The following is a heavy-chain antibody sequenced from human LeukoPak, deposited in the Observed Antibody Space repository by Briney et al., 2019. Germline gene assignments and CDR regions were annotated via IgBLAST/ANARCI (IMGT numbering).Heavy chain of an antibody. J-gene: IGHJ6*03. D-gene: IGHD1-26*01. Sequence: GGSLRLSCAASGFTFSSYEMNWVRQAPGKGLEWVSYISSSGSTIYYADSVKGRFTISRDNSKNTLYLQMNSLRAEDTAVYYCAKTAGSDYMDVWGKGTTVTVSS. CDR1: GFTFSSYE. CDR3: AKTAGSDYMDV. CDR2: ISSSGSTI. V-gene: IGHV3-48*03.